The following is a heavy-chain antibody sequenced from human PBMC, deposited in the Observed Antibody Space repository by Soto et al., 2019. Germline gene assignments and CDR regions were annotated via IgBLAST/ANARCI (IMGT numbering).Heavy chain of an antibody. CDR2: INPSGGST. D-gene: IGHD3-22*01. J-gene: IGHJ6*01. CDR3: ARDRYYNSSWMDV. CDR1: GYTFSTYY. Sequence: QVQLVQSGAEVRTPGASVKVSCKASGYTFSTYYMHWVRQAPGQGLEWMGIINPSGGSTDYAQKYQGRVTMTSDTCPCTVYMDLSSLRSEETAVDKGARDRYYNSSWMDVLGQGTTVTGSS. V-gene: IGHV1-46*01.